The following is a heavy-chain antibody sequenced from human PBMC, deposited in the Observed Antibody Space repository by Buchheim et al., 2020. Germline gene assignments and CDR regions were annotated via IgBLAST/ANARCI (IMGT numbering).Heavy chain of an antibody. V-gene: IGHV3-66*02. CDR3: ARLATVWGLYAFDI. CDR1: GFTVSSNY. D-gene: IGHD4-17*01. Sequence: EVQLVESGGGLVQPGGSLRLSCAASGFTVSSNYMSWVRQAPGKGLEWVSVIYSGGNTYYADSVKGRFTIFRDNSKNTLYLQMNSLRAEDTAVYYCARLATVWGLYAFDIWGQGT. J-gene: IGHJ3*02. CDR2: IYSGGNT.